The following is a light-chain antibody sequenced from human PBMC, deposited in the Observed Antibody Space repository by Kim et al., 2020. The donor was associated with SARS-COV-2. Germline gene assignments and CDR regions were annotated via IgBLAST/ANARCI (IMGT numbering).Light chain of an antibody. CDR1: QRLVHSDGRTY. J-gene: IGKJ2*01. V-gene: IGKV2-30*02. Sequence: QPASISCRSKQRLVHSDGRTYLNWFHQRPGQSPRRLIYKISTRDSGVPDRFSGSGSGTDFTLEISRVEAEDVGIYYCMQTTHWPYTFGQGTKLEIK. CDR3: MQTTHWPYT. CDR2: KIS.